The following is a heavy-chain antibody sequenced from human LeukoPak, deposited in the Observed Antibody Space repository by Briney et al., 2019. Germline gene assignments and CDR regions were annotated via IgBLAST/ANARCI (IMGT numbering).Heavy chain of an antibody. CDR2: IIPILGIA. CDR1: GGTFSSYA. D-gene: IGHD6-19*01. Sequence: ASVKVSCKASGGTFSSYAISWVRQAPGQGLEWMGRIIPILGIANYAQKFQGRVTITADKSTSTAYMELSSLRSEDTAVYYCAKGRGQWLVQGGYYYYGMDVWGQGTTVTVSS. CDR3: AKGRGQWLVQGGYYYYGMDV. J-gene: IGHJ6*02. V-gene: IGHV1-69*04.